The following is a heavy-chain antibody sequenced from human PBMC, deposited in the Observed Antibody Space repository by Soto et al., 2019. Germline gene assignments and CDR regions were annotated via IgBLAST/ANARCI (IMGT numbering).Heavy chain of an antibody. J-gene: IGHJ5*02. CDR3: ARESSIAAAGKNNGFDP. Sequence: QVQLQESGPGLVKPSETLSLTCTVSGGSIGSYYWSWIRQPPGKGLEWIGYIYYTGSPNYNPSLKSRVTISLDTSKNQFSLKLSSVTTADTAIYYCARESSIAAAGKNNGFDPGCQGTLVTVSS. CDR1: GGSIGSYY. V-gene: IGHV4-59*01. D-gene: IGHD6-13*01. CDR2: IYYTGSP.